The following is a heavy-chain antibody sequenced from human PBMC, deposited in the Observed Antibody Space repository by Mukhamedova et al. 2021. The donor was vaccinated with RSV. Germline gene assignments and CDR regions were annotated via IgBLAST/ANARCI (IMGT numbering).Heavy chain of an antibody. CDR2: ISGSSNYV. J-gene: IGHJ5*01. Sequence: GFTFSSYSMNWVRQAPGKGLECVSFISGSSNYVYYADSVKGRFTISRDNAKNSLYLQMNSLRAEDTAVYYCAKPIVGASGDSWC. CDR3: AKPIVGASGDS. D-gene: IGHD1-26*01. V-gene: IGHV3-21*06. CDR1: GFTFSSYS.